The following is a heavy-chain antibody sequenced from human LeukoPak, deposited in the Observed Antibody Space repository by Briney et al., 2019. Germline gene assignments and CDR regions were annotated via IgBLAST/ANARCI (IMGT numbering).Heavy chain of an antibody. D-gene: IGHD1-1*01. CDR1: GGTFSSYA. CDR3: ARDLDWNDELSHNDY. V-gene: IGHV1-18*01. J-gene: IGHJ4*02. Sequence: ASVKVSCKASGGTFSSYAISWVRQAPGQGLEWMGWISAYNGNTNYAQKLQGRVTMTTDTSTSTAYMELRSLRSDDTAVYYCARDLDWNDELSHNDYWGQGTLVTVSS. CDR2: ISAYNGNT.